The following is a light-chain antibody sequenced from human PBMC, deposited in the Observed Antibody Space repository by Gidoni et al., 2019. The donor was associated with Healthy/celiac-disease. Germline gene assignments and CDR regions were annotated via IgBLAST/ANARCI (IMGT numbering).Light chain of an antibody. CDR2: QDS. V-gene: IGLV3-1*01. CDR3: QAWDSSTDVV. J-gene: IGLJ2*01. Sequence: SYQPPQPPSVSVPPGQTASITCSGDKLGDKYACWYQQKPGQSPVLVIYQDSKRPSGIPERFSGSNSGNTATLTISGTQAMDEADYYCQAWDSSTDVVFGGGTKLTVL. CDR1: KLGDKY.